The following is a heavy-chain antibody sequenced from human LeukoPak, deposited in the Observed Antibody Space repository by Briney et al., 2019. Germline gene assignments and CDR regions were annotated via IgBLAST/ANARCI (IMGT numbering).Heavy chain of an antibody. D-gene: IGHD3-22*01. CDR2: IYYSGST. J-gene: IGHJ4*02. Sequence: LRLSCAASGFTFSSYSMNWIRQHPGKGLEWIGYIYYSGSTYYNPSLKSRVTISVDTSKNQFSLKLSSVTAADTAVYYCAREKLDDSSGYYYRNFDYWGQGTLVTVSS. CDR3: AREKLDDSSGYYYRNFDY. V-gene: IGHV4-31*02. CDR1: GFTFSSYS.